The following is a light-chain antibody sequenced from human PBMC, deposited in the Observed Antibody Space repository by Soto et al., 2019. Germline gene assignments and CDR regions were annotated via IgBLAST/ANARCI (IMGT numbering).Light chain of an antibody. CDR1: QSVSSK. CDR2: DAS. CDR3: QQYNNWPLT. Sequence: EIVMTQSLATLSVSPGERATLSCRASQSVSSKLAGYQQKPGQAPRLLMFDASIRATGIPARFSGSGSGTQFTLTISSLQSEDSTVYYCQQYNNWPLTFGGGTKVEIK. J-gene: IGKJ4*01. V-gene: IGKV3-15*01.